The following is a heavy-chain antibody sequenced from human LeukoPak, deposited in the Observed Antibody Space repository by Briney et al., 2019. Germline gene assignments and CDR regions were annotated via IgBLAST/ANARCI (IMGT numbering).Heavy chain of an antibody. V-gene: IGHV3-33*07. D-gene: IGHD6-13*01. CDR3: ARDRGYSSTWSFGKHYYMDV. J-gene: IGHJ6*03. CDR2: IWYDGSHK. CDR1: GFTFSSYG. Sequence: PGRSLRFSCAASGFTFSSYGTYWVRQAPGKGLEWVAVIWYDGSHKSYANSVKGRFTISRDNPQNILYLHTNSLRADDTAVYYCARDRGYSSTWSFGKHYYMDVWGKGTTVTVSS.